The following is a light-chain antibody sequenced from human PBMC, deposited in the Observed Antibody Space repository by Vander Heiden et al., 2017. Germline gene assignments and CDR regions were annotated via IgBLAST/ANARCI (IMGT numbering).Light chain of an antibody. CDR3: NSRDSSGNYYV. CDR2: GKN. Sequence: SSELTQAPAVSVALGQTVRITCQGDSLRSYYASWYQQKPGQAPVLVIYGKNNRPSGIPDRFSGSSSGNTASLTITGAQAEDEADYYCNSRDSSGNYYVFGTGTKVTVL. J-gene: IGLJ1*01. CDR1: SLRSYY. V-gene: IGLV3-19*01.